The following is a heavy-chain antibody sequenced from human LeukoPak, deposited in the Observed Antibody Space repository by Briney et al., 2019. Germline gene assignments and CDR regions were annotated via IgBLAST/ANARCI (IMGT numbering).Heavy chain of an antibody. CDR2: ISGSSGST. CDR1: GFTFSSYA. CDR3: AKGLGDYIDYFNY. J-gene: IGHJ4*02. Sequence: GGSLRLSCAASGFTFSSYAMSWVRQAPGQGLEWVSAISGSSGSTYYADSVKGRFTISRDNSKNTLYLQMNSLRAEDTAVYYCAKGLGDYIDYFNYWGQGALVTVSS. D-gene: IGHD4-17*01. V-gene: IGHV3-23*01.